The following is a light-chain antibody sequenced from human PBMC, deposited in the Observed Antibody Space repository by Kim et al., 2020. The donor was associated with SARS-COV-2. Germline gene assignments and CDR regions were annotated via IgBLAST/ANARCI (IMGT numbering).Light chain of an antibody. Sequence: ALGHKVRMTCQGESLTNCYESRYQQRPGQAPVLVVYDKNSRPSGIPDRFSGCSTGNTATLTITGALAEDEADYYCNSRDNRAQSYVFGTGTKVTVL. CDR1: SLTNCY. CDR3: NSRDNRAQSYV. V-gene: IGLV3-19*01. J-gene: IGLJ1*01. CDR2: DKN.